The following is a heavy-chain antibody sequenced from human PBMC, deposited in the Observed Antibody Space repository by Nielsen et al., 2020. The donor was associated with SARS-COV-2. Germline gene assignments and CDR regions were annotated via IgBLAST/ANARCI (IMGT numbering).Heavy chain of an antibody. Sequence: GGSLRLSCAASGFRFTSYSMNWVRQAPGKGLEWVASITMSGRYIYYADSLRGRFTVSRDNAENSLFLQMSSLRDEDTAVYYCARDQDGGAATSNFYFDLWGRGTLVIVSS. CDR3: ARDQDGGAATSNFYFDL. J-gene: IGHJ2*01. V-gene: IGHV3-21*01. D-gene: IGHD6-25*01. CDR1: GFRFTSYS. CDR2: ITMSGRYI.